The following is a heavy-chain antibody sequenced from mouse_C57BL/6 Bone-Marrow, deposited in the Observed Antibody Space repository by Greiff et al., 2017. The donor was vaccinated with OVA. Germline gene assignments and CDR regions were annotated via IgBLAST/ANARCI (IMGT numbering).Heavy chain of an antibody. V-gene: IGHV2-2*01. D-gene: IGHD1-1*01. CDR2: IWSGGST. J-gene: IGHJ4*01. Sequence: QVQLKESGPGLVQPSQSLSITCTVSGFSLTSYGVHWVRQSPGKGLEWLGVIWSGGSTDYNAAFISRLSISKDNSKSQVFFKMNSLQADDTAIYYCATNYYGPPPLAMDYWGQGTSVTVSS. CDR3: ATNYYGPPPLAMDY. CDR1: GFSLTSYG.